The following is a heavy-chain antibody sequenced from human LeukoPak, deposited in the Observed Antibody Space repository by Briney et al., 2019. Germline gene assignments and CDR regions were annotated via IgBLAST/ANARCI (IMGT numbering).Heavy chain of an antibody. Sequence: GGSLRLSCAASGFTFSSYGMHWVRQAPGKGLEWVAVISYDGSNKYYADSVKGRFTISRDNSKNMLYLQMNSLRAEDTAVYYCAKANPWGDWGQGTLVTVSS. CDR1: GFTFSSYG. D-gene: IGHD3-16*01. V-gene: IGHV3-30*18. CDR2: ISYDGSNK. J-gene: IGHJ4*02. CDR3: AKANPWGD.